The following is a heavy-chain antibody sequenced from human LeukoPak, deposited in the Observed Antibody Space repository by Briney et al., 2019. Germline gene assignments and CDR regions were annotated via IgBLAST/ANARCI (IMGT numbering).Heavy chain of an antibody. CDR2: IRSKAYGGTT. V-gene: IGHV3-49*04. CDR1: GFTFSNAW. Sequence: PGGSLRLSCAASGFTFSNAWMSWVRQAPGKGLEWVGFIRSKAYGGTTEYAASVKGRFTISRDDSKSIAYLQMNSLKTEDTAVYYCTREGYSSSFDYWGQGTLVTVSS. CDR3: TREGYSSSFDY. J-gene: IGHJ4*02. D-gene: IGHD6-13*01.